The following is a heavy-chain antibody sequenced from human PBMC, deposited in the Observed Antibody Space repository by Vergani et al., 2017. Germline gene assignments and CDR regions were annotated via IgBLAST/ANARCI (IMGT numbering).Heavy chain of an antibody. J-gene: IGHJ4*02. Sequence: QVQLVESGGGVVQPGGSLRLSCAASGFTFSSYGMHWVRQAPGKGLEWVAFIRYDGSNKYYADSVKGRFPISRDNSKNTLYLQMNSLRAEDTAVYYCAKPVEARFDYWGQGTLVTVSS. CDR2: IRYDGSNK. CDR3: AKPVEARFDY. CDR1: GFTFSSYG. V-gene: IGHV3-30*02.